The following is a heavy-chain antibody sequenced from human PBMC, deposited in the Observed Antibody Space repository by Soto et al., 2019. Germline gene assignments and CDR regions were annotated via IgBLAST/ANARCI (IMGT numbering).Heavy chain of an antibody. Sequence: PSETLSLTCTVSGGYISRYYWSWIRQPPGKGLEWIGYIYNSGRTNYNPSLKSRVTISVDASKNQFSLKLSSVTAGDRAVYYCARRYGYSFDYWGQGTLVTVSS. CDR2: IYNSGRT. D-gene: IGHD1-1*01. CDR3: ARRYGYSFDY. J-gene: IGHJ4*02. CDR1: GGYISRYY. V-gene: IGHV4-59*08.